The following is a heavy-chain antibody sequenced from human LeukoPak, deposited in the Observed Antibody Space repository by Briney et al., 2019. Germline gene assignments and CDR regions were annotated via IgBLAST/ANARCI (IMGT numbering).Heavy chain of an antibody. D-gene: IGHD3-10*01. J-gene: IGHJ4*02. CDR3: AKDIFRGVIIPYYFDY. CDR1: GFSFDDYA. CDR2: ISWNSGSI. V-gene: IGHV3-9*01. Sequence: GGSLRLSCAASGFSFDDYAMHWVRQAPGKGLEWVPGISWNSGSIGYADSVKGRFTISRDNAKNSLYLQMNSLRAEDTALYYCAKDIFRGVIIPYYFDYWGQGTLVTVSS.